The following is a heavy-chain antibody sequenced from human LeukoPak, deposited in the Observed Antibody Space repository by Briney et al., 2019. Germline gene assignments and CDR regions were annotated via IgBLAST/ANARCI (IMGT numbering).Heavy chain of an antibody. Sequence: SGTLSLTCAVSGGSISSSHWWSWVRQPPGKGLEWIGEIYHSGSTNYNPSLESRVTISVDMSKNEFSLKLNSVTAADTAVYYCVSLRDYSGSGSPRYWGQGTLVTVSS. D-gene: IGHD3-10*01. V-gene: IGHV4-4*02. CDR1: GGSISSSHW. J-gene: IGHJ4*02. CDR2: IYHSGST. CDR3: VSLRDYSGSGSPRY.